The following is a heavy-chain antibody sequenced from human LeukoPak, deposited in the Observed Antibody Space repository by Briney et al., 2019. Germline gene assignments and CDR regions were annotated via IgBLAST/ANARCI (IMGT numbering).Heavy chain of an antibody. D-gene: IGHD6-19*01. Sequence: GGSLRLSCAASGFTFSNYWMSGVRQAPGKGLEGVANIKQDRSEKYYVDSVKGRFTISRDDAKNSLYVQMNSLRAEDTAVYYCARSSGWYHRGPDYYYYYMDVWGKGTTVTVS. CDR2: IKQDRSEK. CDR1: GFTFSNYW. J-gene: IGHJ6*03. CDR3: ARSSGWYHRGPDYYYYYMDV. V-gene: IGHV3-7*01.